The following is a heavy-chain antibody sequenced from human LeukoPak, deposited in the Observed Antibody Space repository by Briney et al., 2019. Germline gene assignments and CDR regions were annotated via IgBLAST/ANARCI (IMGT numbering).Heavy chain of an antibody. CDR2: INPNSGGT. J-gene: IGHJ5*02. V-gene: IGHV1-2*02. Sequence: GASVKVSCKASGYTFTGYYMHWVRQAPGQGLEWMGWINPNSGGTNYAQKFQGRVTMTRGTSISTAYMELSRLRSDDTAVYYCARAPRFSSGWDDNWFDPWGQGTLVTVSS. CDR3: ARAPRFSSGWDDNWFDP. D-gene: IGHD6-19*01. CDR1: GYTFTGYY.